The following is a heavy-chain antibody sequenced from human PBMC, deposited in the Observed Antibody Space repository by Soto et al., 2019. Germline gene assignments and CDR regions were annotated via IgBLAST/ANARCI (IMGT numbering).Heavy chain of an antibody. D-gene: IGHD1-26*01. CDR3: AGKVGAHLGDAFDI. CDR2: ISAYNGNT. Sequence: SVKVSCKASGYTFTSYGISWVRQAPGQGLEWMGWISAYNGNTNYAQKLQGRVTMTTDTSTSTAYMELSSLRSEDTAVYYCAGKVGAHLGDAFDIWGQGTMVTVSS. CDR1: GYTFTSYG. J-gene: IGHJ3*02. V-gene: IGHV1-18*01.